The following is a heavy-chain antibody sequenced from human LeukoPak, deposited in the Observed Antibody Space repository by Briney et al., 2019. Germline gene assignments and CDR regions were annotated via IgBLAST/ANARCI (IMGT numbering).Heavy chain of an antibody. CDR3: AKDQGIAAAGYYYYYGMDV. CDR2: INEDGSEK. Sequence: GGSLRLSCAASGFTFSTRWMSWVRQAPGKGLEWVADINEDGSEKNYVESLEGRFTISRDNAKNSLYLQMNSLRAEDTALYYCAKDQGIAAAGYYYYYGMDVWGQGTTVTVSS. CDR1: GFTFSTRW. D-gene: IGHD6-13*01. V-gene: IGHV3-7*01. J-gene: IGHJ6*02.